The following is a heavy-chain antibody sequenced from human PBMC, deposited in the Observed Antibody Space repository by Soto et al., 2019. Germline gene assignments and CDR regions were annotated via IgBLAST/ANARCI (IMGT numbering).Heavy chain of an antibody. CDR1: GFTFSSYS. D-gene: IGHD6-19*01. CDR2: ISSSSSYI. J-gene: IGHJ3*02. CDR3: ARDISSGPGAFDI. Sequence: GGSLRLSCAASGFTFSSYSMNWVRQAPGKGLEWVSSISSSSSYIYYADSVKGRFTISRDNAKNPLYLQMNSLRAEDTAVYYCARDISSGPGAFDIWGQGTMVTVSS. V-gene: IGHV3-21*01.